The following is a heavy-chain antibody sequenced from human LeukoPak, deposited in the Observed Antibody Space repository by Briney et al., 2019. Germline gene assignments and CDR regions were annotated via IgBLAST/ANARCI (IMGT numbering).Heavy chain of an antibody. V-gene: IGHV4-39*01. CDR3: ARQYGLPTFDY. CDR1: GGSVSSSGYY. D-gene: IGHD5-12*01. Sequence: SQTLSLTCTVSGGSVSSSGYYWGWIRQPPGKGLEWIGSIYYSGSTYYNPSLKSRVAISVDMSKNQFSLNLSSVTAADTAVYYCARQYGLPTFDYWGQGTLVTVSS. J-gene: IGHJ4*02. CDR2: IYYSGST.